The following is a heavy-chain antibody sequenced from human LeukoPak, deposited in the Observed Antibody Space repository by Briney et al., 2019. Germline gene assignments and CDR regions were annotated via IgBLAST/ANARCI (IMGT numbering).Heavy chain of an antibody. V-gene: IGHV3-23*01. J-gene: IGHJ4*02. D-gene: IGHD6-19*01. Sequence: GGSLRLSCAASGFTFNSYAMSWVRQAPGKGLEWVSAISGSGVTTHYADSVKGRFTISRDNAKDTVYLQMNSLRAEDTAVYYCARVSIGWYSFDYWGQGTLVTVSS. CDR3: ARVSIGWYSFDY. CDR1: GFTFNSYA. CDR2: ISGSGVTT.